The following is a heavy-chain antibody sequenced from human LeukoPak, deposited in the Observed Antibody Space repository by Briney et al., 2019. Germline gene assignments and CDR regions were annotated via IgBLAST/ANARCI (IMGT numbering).Heavy chain of an antibody. J-gene: IGHJ4*02. CDR1: GITLSNYG. D-gene: IGHD3-22*01. CDR3: AKRGVVIRVILVGFHKEAYYFDS. V-gene: IGHV3-23*01. CDR2: ISGSGGRT. Sequence: GGSLRLSCAVSGITLSNYGMSWVRQAPGKGLEWVAGISGSGGRTNYAASVKGRFTISRDNPKNTLCLQINSLRPEDTAVYFCAKRGVVIRVILVGFHKEAYYFDSWGQGALVTVSS.